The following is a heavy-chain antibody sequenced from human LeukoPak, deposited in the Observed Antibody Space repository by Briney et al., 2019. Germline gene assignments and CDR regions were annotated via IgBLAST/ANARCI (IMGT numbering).Heavy chain of an antibody. Sequence: ASVKVSCKASGGTFSSYAISWVLQAPGYGLEWMGGIIPIFGTANYAQKFQGRVTITADESTSTAYMELSSLRSEDTAVYYCARSRARDSTMFYCGGDCYFDYRGQGTLVTVSS. CDR3: ARSRARDSTMFYCGGDCYFDY. J-gene: IGHJ4*02. D-gene: IGHD2-21*02. V-gene: IGHV1-69*13. CDR1: GGTFSSYA. CDR2: IIPIFGTA.